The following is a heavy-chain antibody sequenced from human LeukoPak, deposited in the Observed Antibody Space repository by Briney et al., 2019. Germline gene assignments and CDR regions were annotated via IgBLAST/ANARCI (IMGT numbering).Heavy chain of an antibody. CDR2: MNPNSANT. V-gene: IGHV1-8*02. CDR3: ARAIRYQLLSDY. D-gene: IGHD2-2*01. Sequence: ASVRVSCKTSGYTFSTYDINWLRQAAGQGLEWMGWMNPNSANTGFAQKFQGRAAITRDTSTVTAYLELSGLTSEDTAVYYCARAIRYQLLSDYWGQGTLVTVSS. J-gene: IGHJ4*02. CDR1: GYTFSTYD.